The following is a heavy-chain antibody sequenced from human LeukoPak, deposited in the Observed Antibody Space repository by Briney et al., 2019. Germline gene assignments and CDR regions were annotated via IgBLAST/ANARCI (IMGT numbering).Heavy chain of an antibody. J-gene: IGHJ4*02. CDR1: RFTFSSYE. CDR2: ISSSGSTI. D-gene: IGHD2-2*02. V-gene: IGHV3-48*03. Sequence: GGSLRLSCAASRFTFSSYEMNWVRQAPGKGLEWVSYISSSGSTIYYADSVKGRFTISRDNAKNSLYLQMNSLRAEDTAVYYCARDHCSSTSCYTDYWGQGTLVTVSS. CDR3: ARDHCSSTSCYTDY.